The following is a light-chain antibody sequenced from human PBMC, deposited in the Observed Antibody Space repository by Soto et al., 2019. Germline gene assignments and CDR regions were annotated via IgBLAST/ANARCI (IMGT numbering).Light chain of an antibody. CDR1: SSDVGGYNY. V-gene: IGLV2-14*01. Sequence: QSALTQPASVSGSLGQSITISCTGTSSDVGGYNYVSWYQHHPGKDPKVVIFEVTKRPSGVSSRFSGSKSGNTASLTVSGLQAEDEGDYYCCSFTSSSTVLFGGGTKVTVL. CDR2: EVT. CDR3: CSFTSSSTVL. J-gene: IGLJ2*01.